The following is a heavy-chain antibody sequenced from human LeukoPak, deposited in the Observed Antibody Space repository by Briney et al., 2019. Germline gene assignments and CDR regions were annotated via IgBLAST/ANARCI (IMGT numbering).Heavy chain of an antibody. CDR1: GGSISSYY. CDR2: IYTSGST. V-gene: IGHV4-4*09. D-gene: IGHD6-13*01. Sequence: SETLSLTCTVSGGSISSYYWSWIRQPPGKGLEWIGYIYTSGSTNYNSSLKSRVTISVDTSKNQFSLKLSSVTAADTAVYYCARLELSSSWYYGYWGQGTLVTVSS. CDR3: ARLELSSSWYYGY. J-gene: IGHJ4*02.